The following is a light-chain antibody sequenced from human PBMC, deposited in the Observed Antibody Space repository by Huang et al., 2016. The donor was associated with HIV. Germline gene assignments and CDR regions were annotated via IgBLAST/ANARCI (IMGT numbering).Light chain of an antibody. CDR2: GAS. Sequence: EIVLTQSPGTLSLSPGERATLSCRASQSVSSNFLAWYQQKPGQAPRLLIYGASTRATGIPNRFSGSGSGTDFTLTISRLEPEDFAVYYCQQYGRSPATFGQGTEVEIK. CDR3: QQYGRSPAT. J-gene: IGKJ1*01. V-gene: IGKV3-20*01. CDR1: QSVSSNF.